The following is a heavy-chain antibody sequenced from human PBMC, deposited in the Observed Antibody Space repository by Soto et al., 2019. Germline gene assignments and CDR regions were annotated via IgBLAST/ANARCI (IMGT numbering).Heavy chain of an antibody. CDR1: GGSISSHY. Sequence: SETLSLTCTVSGGSISSHYWSWIRQPPGKGLEWIGYIYYSGSTKYKPSLKSRVTISVDTPKNQVSLKLSSVTAADTAVYYCARAYDSGIPFDQWGQGILVTVSS. CDR2: IYYSGST. D-gene: IGHD1-26*01. J-gene: IGHJ4*02. V-gene: IGHV4-59*11. CDR3: ARAYDSGIPFDQ.